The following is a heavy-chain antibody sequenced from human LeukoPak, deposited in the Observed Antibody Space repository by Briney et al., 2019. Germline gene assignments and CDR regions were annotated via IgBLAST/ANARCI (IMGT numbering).Heavy chain of an antibody. J-gene: IGHJ5*02. CDR3: ARGRPNSSGYYYNWFDP. CDR2: ISAYNGNT. D-gene: IGHD3-22*01. V-gene: IGHV1-18*01. CDR1: GYTFTSYG. Sequence: GASVKVSCKASGYTFTSYGISWVRQAPGQGLEWMGWISAYNGNTNYAQKLQGRVTITTDTSTSTAYMELRSLRSDDTAVYYCARGRPNSSGYYYNWFDPWGQGTLVTVSS.